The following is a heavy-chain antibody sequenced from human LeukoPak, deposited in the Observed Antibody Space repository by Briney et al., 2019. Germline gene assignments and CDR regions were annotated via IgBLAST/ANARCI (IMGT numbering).Heavy chain of an antibody. Sequence: GGSLRLSCATSGFTFNDHYLGWVRQAPGKGLEWVGRTRNRANGYTTEYAASVKGRFTISRDDSTNSLRLQMNSLKTEDTAIYYCVASIISPSNYWGQGTLVTVSS. CDR3: VASIISPSNY. D-gene: IGHD3-10*01. V-gene: IGHV3-72*01. CDR1: GFTFNDHY. CDR2: TRNRANGYTT. J-gene: IGHJ4*02.